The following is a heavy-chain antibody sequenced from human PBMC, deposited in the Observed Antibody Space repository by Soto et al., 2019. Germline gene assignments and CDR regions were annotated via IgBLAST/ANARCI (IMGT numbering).Heavy chain of an antibody. CDR3: ARDSGRGGADDY. J-gene: IGHJ4*02. V-gene: IGHV3-48*02. D-gene: IGHD1-26*01. CDR2: IGKSSSPI. Sequence: EVQLVESGGGLVQPGGSLRLSCAASGFTFSSYSMTWVRQAPGKGLEWVSYIGKSSSPIFYADSVRGRFFTSRDNAKNSLYLQMNSLRDVDTAVYYCARDSGRGGADDYWGQGTLVTVSS. CDR1: GFTFSSYS.